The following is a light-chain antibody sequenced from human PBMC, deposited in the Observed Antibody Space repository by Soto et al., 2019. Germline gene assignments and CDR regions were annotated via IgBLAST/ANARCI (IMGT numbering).Light chain of an antibody. Sequence: IQMTQSPSSLSASIGDRVTITCQATQDIRKYLNWYQQKPGKAPKLLIYDASSLETGVPSRFSGSGSGTDFTFTISSLQPEHIATYYCQQYENLPPTFGQGTKVDIK. CDR1: QDIRKY. V-gene: IGKV1-33*01. J-gene: IGKJ1*01. CDR3: QQYENLPPT. CDR2: DAS.